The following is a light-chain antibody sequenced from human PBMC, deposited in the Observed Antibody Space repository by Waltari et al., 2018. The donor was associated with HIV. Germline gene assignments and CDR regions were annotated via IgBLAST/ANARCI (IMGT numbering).Light chain of an antibody. Sequence: SFELTQPPSVSVSPGQTASITCSGDKLGDRYVSWYQQKPGQSPVLVMYQDFKRPSGIPERFSGSNSGTSASLAIAGLQAEDEADYYCQSYDTSLSGVVFGGGTKLTVL. CDR1: KLGDRY. V-gene: IGLV3-1*01. CDR3: QSYDTSLSGVV. J-gene: IGLJ2*01. CDR2: QDF.